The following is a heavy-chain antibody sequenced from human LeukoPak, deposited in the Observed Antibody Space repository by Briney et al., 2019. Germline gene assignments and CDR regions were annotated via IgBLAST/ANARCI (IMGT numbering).Heavy chain of an antibody. CDR2: ISAYNGNT. V-gene: IGHV1-18*01. CDR3: ARSDSYYYGSGSYSAELDY. D-gene: IGHD3-10*01. CDR1: GYTFTSYG. J-gene: IGHJ4*02. Sequence: ASVKVSCKASGYTFTSYGISWVRQAPGQGLEWMGWISAYNGNTNYAQKLQGRVTMTTDTSTSTAYMELRSLRSDDTAVYYCARSDSYYYGSGSYSAELDYWGQGTLVTVSS.